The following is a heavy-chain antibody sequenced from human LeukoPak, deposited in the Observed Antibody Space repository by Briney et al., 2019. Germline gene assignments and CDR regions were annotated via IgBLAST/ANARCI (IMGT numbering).Heavy chain of an antibody. Sequence: PGGSLRLSCAASGVTLSPYGMHWVRQAPGKGLEWVAVISYEGGTQHYADSVKGRFTISRDNSNNTLYLQMKSLRAEDTGVYYCARGNREDVYWAVPAVEFDYWGQGTLVTVPS. J-gene: IGHJ4*02. D-gene: IGHD2-2*01. CDR1: GVTLSPYG. V-gene: IGHV3-30*03. CDR2: ISYEGGTQ. CDR3: ARGNREDVYWAVPAVEFDY.